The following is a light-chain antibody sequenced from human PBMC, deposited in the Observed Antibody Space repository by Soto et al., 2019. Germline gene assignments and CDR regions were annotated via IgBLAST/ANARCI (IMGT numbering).Light chain of an antibody. CDR2: GAS. V-gene: IGKV3-20*01. J-gene: IGKJ2*01. Sequence: EIVLTQSPGTLSLSPGERATLSCRASQSVSSSYLAWYQQKPGQAPRLLIYGASSRATGIPDRFSVSGSGKAFTLTISRLEREDFAVYYCPQYGSSPLYAFGQGTQLEIK. CDR3: PQYGSSPLYA. CDR1: QSVSSSY.